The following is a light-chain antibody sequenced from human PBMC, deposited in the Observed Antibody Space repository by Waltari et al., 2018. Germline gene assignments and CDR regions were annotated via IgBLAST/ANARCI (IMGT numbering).Light chain of an antibody. V-gene: IGLV2-14*03. Sequence: QSALTQPASVSGSPGQSITISCTGTSSDLDDYKYVSWYQQHSGKAPKLMIFDVSNWPSGVSYRFSGSKSVNTASLTISGLQAEDEADYYCSAYTSSSTVIFGGGTKLTVL. CDR3: SAYTSSSTVI. J-gene: IGLJ2*01. CDR1: SSDLDDYKY. CDR2: DVS.